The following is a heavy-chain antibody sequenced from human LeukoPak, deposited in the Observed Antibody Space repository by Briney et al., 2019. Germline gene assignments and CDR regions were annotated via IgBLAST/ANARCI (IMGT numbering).Heavy chain of an antibody. CDR3: ARAQYSGSYPAWDP. V-gene: IGHV1-18*01. J-gene: IGHJ5*02. CDR1: GYTFTSYG. Sequence: ASVKVSCKASGYTFTSYGISWVRQAPGQGLEWVGWISAYNGNTNYAQKLQGRVTMTTDTSTSTAYMELRSLRSDDTAVYYCARAQYSGSYPAWDPWGQGTLVTVSS. CDR2: ISAYNGNT. D-gene: IGHD1-26*01.